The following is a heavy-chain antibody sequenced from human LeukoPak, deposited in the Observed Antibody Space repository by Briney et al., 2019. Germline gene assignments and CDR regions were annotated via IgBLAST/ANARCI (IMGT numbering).Heavy chain of an antibody. CDR1: GGSIRSSSYY. D-gene: IGHD3-22*01. CDR3: ARGLMDYDSSGHNGYYYYMDV. J-gene: IGHJ6*03. V-gene: IGHV4-39*07. CDR2: INHSGST. Sequence: NPSETLSLTCTVSGGSIRSSSYYWGWIRQPPGKGLEWIGEINHSGSTNYNPSLKSRVTISVDTSKNQFSLKLSSVTAADTAVYYCARGLMDYDSSGHNGYYYYMDVWGKGTTVTVSS.